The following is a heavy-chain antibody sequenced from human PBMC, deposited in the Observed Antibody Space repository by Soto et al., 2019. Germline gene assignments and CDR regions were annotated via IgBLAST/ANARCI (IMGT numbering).Heavy chain of an antibody. J-gene: IGHJ3*02. CDR3: ARERYNWNDGAPGAFDM. CDR2: IWFDGGDK. Sequence: QVQLVESGGGVVQPGRSLRLSCATSGFTFSRYGMHWVRQAPGKGLEWVAVIWFDGGDKYYADSVKGRFTISRDNSKSTLYLQMNCMRVEDTAVYHWARERYNWNDGAPGAFDMWGQGTMVTVSA. D-gene: IGHD1-20*01. V-gene: IGHV3-33*01. CDR1: GFTFSRYG.